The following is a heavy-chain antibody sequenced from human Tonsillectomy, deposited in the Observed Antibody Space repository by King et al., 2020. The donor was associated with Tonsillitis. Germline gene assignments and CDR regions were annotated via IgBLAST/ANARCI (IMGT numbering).Heavy chain of an antibody. D-gene: IGHD7-27*01. Sequence: VQLVESGGGVVQPGRSLRLSCAASGFTFSSYPIHWVRQAPGKGLEWVAVISYDGSNKYYADSVKGRFTISRDNSKNKLYLQMNSLRAEDTAVYYCARDGRDLTGDYYFDYWGQGTLVTVSS. CDR3: ARDGRDLTGDYYFDY. CDR2: ISYDGSNK. J-gene: IGHJ4*02. CDR1: GFTFSSYP. V-gene: IGHV3-30-3*01.